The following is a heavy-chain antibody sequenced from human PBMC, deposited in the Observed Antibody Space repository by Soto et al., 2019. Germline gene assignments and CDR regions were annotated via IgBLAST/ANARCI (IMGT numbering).Heavy chain of an antibody. J-gene: IGHJ6*02. CDR2: IIPIFGTA. Sequence: QVQLVQSGAEVKKPGSSVKVSCKASGGTFSSYAISWVRQAPGQGLEWMGGIIPIFGTANYAQKFQGRVTITADESTSTAYMELSSLRSEDTAVYYCARYEGIAAARTDYYYGMDVWGQGTTVTVSS. CDR1: GGTFSSYA. D-gene: IGHD6-13*01. V-gene: IGHV1-69*12. CDR3: ARYEGIAAARTDYYYGMDV.